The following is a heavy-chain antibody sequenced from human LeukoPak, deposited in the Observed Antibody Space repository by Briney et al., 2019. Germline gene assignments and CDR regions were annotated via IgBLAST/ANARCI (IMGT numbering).Heavy chain of an antibody. Sequence: SETLSLTCTVSGGSISSYYWSWIRQPAGKGLEWIGRIYTSGSTNYNPSLKSRVTMSVDTSNIQFSLKLTSVTAADAGVYYCARGGGYSPLPGEYYFDYWGQGTLVTVSS. CDR3: ARGGGYSPLPGEYYFDY. CDR1: GGSISSYY. J-gene: IGHJ4*02. V-gene: IGHV4-4*07. CDR2: IYTSGST. D-gene: IGHD5-18*01.